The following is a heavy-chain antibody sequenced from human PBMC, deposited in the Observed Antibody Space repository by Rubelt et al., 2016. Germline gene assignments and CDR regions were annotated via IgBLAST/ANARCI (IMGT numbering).Heavy chain of an antibody. Sequence: GGGLVQPGGSLRLSCAASGFTFRSYWMHWVRQAPGKELVWVSRINSDGSTTTYADSVMGRFTISRDNAKNTLYLQMNSLRAEDTAEYYCARDENSGRKESDAFDIWAKGQWSPSLQ. V-gene: IGHV3-74*01. J-gene: IGHJ3*02. D-gene: IGHD1-26*01. CDR3: ARDENSGRKESDAFDI. CDR1: GFTFRSYW. CDR2: INSDGSTT.